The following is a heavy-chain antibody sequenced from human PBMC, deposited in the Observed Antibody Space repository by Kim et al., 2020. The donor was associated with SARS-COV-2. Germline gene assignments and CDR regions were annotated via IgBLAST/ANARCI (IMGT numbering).Heavy chain of an antibody. CDR3: ARCHYYDSGGNYWANSFDI. CDR1: GYSFTDFW. D-gene: IGHD3-22*01. V-gene: IGHV5-51*01. CDR2: VSPADSIT. J-gene: IGHJ3*02. Sequence: GESLKISCEGSGYSFTDFWIAWVRHMPGKGLEWMGIVSPADSITKYSPSFQGQVTIPADKSISTAFLQWSSLKASDTAMYYCARCHYYDSGGNYWANSFDIWGLGTMVTVSS.